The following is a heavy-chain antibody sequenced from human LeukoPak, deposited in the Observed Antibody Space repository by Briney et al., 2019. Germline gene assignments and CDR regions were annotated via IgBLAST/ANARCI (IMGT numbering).Heavy chain of an antibody. CDR3: ARVRIAAAGIGGHDY. D-gene: IGHD6-13*01. Sequence: SETLSLTCAVSGYSINSGHYWGWIRQPPGKGLEWIGTIYHSGTTYYNPSLKSRVTILVDTSKNQFSLKLSSVTAADTAVYYCARVRIAAAGIGGHDYWGQGTLVTVSS. J-gene: IGHJ4*02. V-gene: IGHV4-38-2*01. CDR2: IYHSGTT. CDR1: GYSINSGHY.